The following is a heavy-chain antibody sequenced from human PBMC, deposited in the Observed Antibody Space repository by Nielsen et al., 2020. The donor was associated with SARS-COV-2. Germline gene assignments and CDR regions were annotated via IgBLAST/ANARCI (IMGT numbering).Heavy chain of an antibody. CDR2: IKSKTDGGTT. CDR3: TTGYDFWSGPHDY. CDR1: GFTFSNAW. V-gene: IGHV3-15*01. D-gene: IGHD3-3*01. J-gene: IGHJ4*02. Sequence: GGSLRLSCAASGFTFSNAWMSWVRQAPGKGLEWVGRIKSKTDGGTTDYAAPVKGRFTISRDDSKNTLYLQMNSLKTEDTAVYYCTTGYDFWSGPHDYWGQGTLVTVSS.